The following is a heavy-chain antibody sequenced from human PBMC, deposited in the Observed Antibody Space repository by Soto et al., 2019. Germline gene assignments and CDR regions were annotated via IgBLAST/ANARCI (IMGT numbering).Heavy chain of an antibody. V-gene: IGHV3-48*02. CDR2: ISSSSSTI. CDR3: ARDTWPKRVRTYYYYGMDV. Sequence: GGSLRLSCAASGFTFSSYSMNWVRQAPGKGLEWVSYISSSSSTIYYADSVKGRFTISRDNAKNSLYLQMNSLRDEDTAVYYCARDTWPKRVRTYYYYGMDVWGQGTTVTVSS. J-gene: IGHJ6*02. D-gene: IGHD3-10*01. CDR1: GFTFSSYS.